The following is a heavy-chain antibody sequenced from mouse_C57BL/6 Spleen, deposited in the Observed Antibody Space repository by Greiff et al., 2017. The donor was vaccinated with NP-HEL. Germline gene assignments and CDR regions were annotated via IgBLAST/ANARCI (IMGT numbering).Heavy chain of an antibody. V-gene: IGHV1-26*01. D-gene: IGHD1-1*01. CDR2: INPNNGGT. Sequence: EVQLQQSGPELVKPGASVKISCKASRYTFTDYYMNWVKQSHGKSLEWIGDINPNNGGTSYNQKFKGKATLTVDKSSSTAYMELRSLTSEDSAVYYCARSYYGSSVDYWGQGTTLTVSS. CDR1: RYTFTDYY. J-gene: IGHJ2*01. CDR3: ARSYYGSSVDY.